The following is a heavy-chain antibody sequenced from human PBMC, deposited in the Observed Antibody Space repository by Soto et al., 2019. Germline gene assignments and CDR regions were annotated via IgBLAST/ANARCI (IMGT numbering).Heavy chain of an antibody. Sequence: PSENRSRTCSVTVASITSSFYRGWIRQAPGKGREWIGSSHHGGGAYYNPALKSRGTISVGAPTKQMSLKVYSLTVTVTAVYYCVRVLSLGAHWYFDSWGQLLLVTAAS. CDR1: VASITSSFY. D-gene: IGHD3-16*01. J-gene: IGHJ4*02. CDR2: SHHGGGA. CDR3: VRVLSLGAHWYFDS. V-gene: IGHV4-38-2*02.